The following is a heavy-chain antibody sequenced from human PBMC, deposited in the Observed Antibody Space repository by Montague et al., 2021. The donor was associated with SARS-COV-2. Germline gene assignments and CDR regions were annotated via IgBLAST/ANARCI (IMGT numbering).Heavy chain of an antibody. V-gene: IGHV3-23*01. D-gene: IGHD3-10*01. J-gene: IGHJ4*02. CDR2: INGSGGNT. Sequence: SLRLSCAASGYSLIHYAMGWVRQAPGKGLEWVSVINGSGGNTYFADSVRGRFTISRDNSKNTLYLQMDSLRAEDTAVYYCVRKNYYGSGSFSTFDYWGQGTLVTVSS. CDR3: VRKNYYGSGSFSTFDY. CDR1: GYSLIHYA.